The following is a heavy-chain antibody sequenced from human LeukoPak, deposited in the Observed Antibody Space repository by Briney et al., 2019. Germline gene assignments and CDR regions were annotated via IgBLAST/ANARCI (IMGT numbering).Heavy chain of an antibody. CDR1: GFTFSSYW. J-gene: IGHJ6*02. CDR2: IKQDGGEK. V-gene: IGHV3-7*01. Sequence: GGSLRLSCAASGFTFSSYWMSWVRQAPGKGLEWVANIKQDGGEKYYVDSVKGRFTISRDNAKNSLYLQMNSLRAEDTAVYYCAREDIVVVPAAIPSISGEYYYYGMDVWGQGTTVTVSS. D-gene: IGHD2-2*01. CDR3: AREDIVVVPAAIPSISGEYYYYGMDV.